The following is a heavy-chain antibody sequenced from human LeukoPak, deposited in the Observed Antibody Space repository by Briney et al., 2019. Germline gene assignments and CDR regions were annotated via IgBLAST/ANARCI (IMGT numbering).Heavy chain of an antibody. J-gene: IGHJ4*02. CDR2: ISASSYYR. Sequence: GSRRLSCVVSGIPFSDYYMNWISLAPGKGLEWISYISASSYYRDYADTVKGRFTISRDNAKNTLYLQMDSLGVEDTAVYYCAAGTAADFWGQGTLVTVSS. CDR3: AAGTAADF. D-gene: IGHD6-13*01. V-gene: IGHV3-11*03. CDR1: GIPFSDYY.